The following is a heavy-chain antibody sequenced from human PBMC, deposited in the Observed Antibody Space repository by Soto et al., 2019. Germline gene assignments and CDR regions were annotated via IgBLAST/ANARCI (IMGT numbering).Heavy chain of an antibody. Sequence: SETLSLTCAVYGGSFSGYYWSWIRQPPGKGLEWIGEINHSGSTNYNPSLKSRVTISVDTSKNQFSLKLSSVTAADTAVYYCAREGVDTAMVTDYWGQGTLVTVSS. V-gene: IGHV4-34*01. CDR2: INHSGST. CDR1: GGSFSGYY. J-gene: IGHJ4*02. CDR3: AREGVDTAMVTDY. D-gene: IGHD5-18*01.